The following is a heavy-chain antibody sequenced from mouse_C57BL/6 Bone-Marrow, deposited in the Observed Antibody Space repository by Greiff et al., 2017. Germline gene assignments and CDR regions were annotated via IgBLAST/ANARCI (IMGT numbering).Heavy chain of an antibody. CDR2: IYPGSGST. Sequence: QVQLQQPGAELVKPGASVKLSCKASGYTFTSYWITWVKQRPGHGLEWIGDIYPGSGSTNYNEKFKSKATLTVDTSSSTAYMQLSSLTSEDAAVYDCARELLWSCAYWGAGTLVTVSA. D-gene: IGHD2-1*01. J-gene: IGHJ3*01. CDR3: ARELLWSCAY. CDR1: GYTFTSYW. V-gene: IGHV1-55*01.